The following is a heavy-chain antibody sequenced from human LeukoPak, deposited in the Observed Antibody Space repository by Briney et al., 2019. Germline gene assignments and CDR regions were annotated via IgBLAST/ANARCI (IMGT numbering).Heavy chain of an antibody. CDR3: ARLDSGSYLGRGAFDI. CDR1: GGSISSYY. D-gene: IGHD1-26*01. V-gene: IGHV4-59*01. Sequence: SETLSLTCTVSGGSISSYYWSWIRQPPGKGLEWIGYIYYSGSTNYNPSLKSRVTISVDTSKNQFSLKLSSVTAADTAVYFCARLDSGSYLGRGAFDIWGQGTMVTVSS. J-gene: IGHJ3*02. CDR2: IYYSGST.